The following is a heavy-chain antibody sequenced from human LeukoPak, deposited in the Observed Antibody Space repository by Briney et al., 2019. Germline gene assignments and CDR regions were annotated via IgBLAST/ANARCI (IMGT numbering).Heavy chain of an antibody. V-gene: IGHV3-33*01. Sequence: GKSLRLSCAASGFTFSGFGMHWVRQAPGKGLEWVAVIWYDGSNKYYADSVKGRFTISRDNPKNTLYVQMNSLRAEDTAVYYCARGRGADYGGNSGYFDYWGQGTLVTVSP. J-gene: IGHJ4*02. CDR1: GFTFSGFG. CDR3: ARGRGADYGGNSGYFDY. CDR2: IWYDGSNK. D-gene: IGHD4-23*01.